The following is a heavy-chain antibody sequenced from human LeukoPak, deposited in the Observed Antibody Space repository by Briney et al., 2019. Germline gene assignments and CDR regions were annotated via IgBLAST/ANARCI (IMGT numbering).Heavy chain of an antibody. CDR1: GGSISSHY. Sequence: PSETLSLTCTVSGGSISSHYWSWIRQPPGKGLEWIGYIYYSGSTNYNPSLKSRVTISVDTSKNQLSLKLSSVTAADTAVYYCARDSVLWFGDSHWFDPWGQGTLVTVSS. CDR3: ARDSVLWFGDSHWFDP. D-gene: IGHD3-10*01. J-gene: IGHJ5*02. V-gene: IGHV4-59*11. CDR2: IYYSGST.